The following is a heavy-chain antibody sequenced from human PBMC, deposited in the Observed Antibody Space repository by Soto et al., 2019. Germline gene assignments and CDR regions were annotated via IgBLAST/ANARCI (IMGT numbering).Heavy chain of an antibody. CDR1: GFTFSSYA. D-gene: IGHD6-19*01. J-gene: IGHJ1*01. CDR3: VDAPSYSSATFQH. CDR2: ISSNGGST. V-gene: IGHV3-64D*06. Sequence: SGGSLRLSCSASGFTFSSYAMHWVRQAQGKGLEYVSAISSNGGSTYYADSVKGRFTISRDNHKNTMYLQMRSLRAEDRAVWYCVDAPSYSSATFQHCGNGTLVTVST.